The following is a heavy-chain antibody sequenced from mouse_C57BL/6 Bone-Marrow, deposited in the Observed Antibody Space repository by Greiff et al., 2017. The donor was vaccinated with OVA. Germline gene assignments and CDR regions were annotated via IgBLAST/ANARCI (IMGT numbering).Heavy chain of an antibody. CDR2: IRSKSNNYAT. D-gene: IGHD2-3*01. CDR1: GFSFNTYA. V-gene: IGHV10-1*01. Sequence: DVHLVESGGGLVQPKGSLKLSCAASGFSFNTYAMNWVRQAPGKGLEWVARIRSKSNNYATYYADSVKDRFTISRDDSESMLYLQMNNLKTEDTAMYYCVRERGVSRWLPLPYWGQGTLVTVSA. J-gene: IGHJ3*01. CDR3: VRERGVSRWLPLPY.